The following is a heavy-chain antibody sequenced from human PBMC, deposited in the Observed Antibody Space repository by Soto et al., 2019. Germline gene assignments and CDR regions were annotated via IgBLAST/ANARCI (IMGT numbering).Heavy chain of an antibody. J-gene: IGHJ3*02. V-gene: IGHV3-74*01. D-gene: IGHD3-3*01. CDR1: GYTFSRYW. CDR2: INIDGSST. Sequence: EVQLVESGGGVVQPGGSLRLSCAASGYTFSRYWMHWVRQAPGEGLVWVSRINIDGSSTSYADSVKCRFTISRDNAKNTLYLQMNSLRAEDTAIYYSARFRVPIWGQGTMVTVST. CDR3: ARFRVPI.